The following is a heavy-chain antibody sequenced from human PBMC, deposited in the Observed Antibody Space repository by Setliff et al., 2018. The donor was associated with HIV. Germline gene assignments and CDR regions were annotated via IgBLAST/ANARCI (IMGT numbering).Heavy chain of an antibody. CDR1: GVAIGGSTYY. D-gene: IGHD3-9*01. V-gene: IGHV4-39*02. CDR3: AMTLRLFDWGYMDV. Sequence: SETLSLPCAATGVAIGGSTYYWAWIRQSPGRGLQWLGSVHYTGSSYRNPALKSRLTISIDTSRNHFSLNLTTVTAADTAVYYCAMTLRLFDWGYMDVWGKGTTVTVAS. J-gene: IGHJ6*03. CDR2: VHYTGSS.